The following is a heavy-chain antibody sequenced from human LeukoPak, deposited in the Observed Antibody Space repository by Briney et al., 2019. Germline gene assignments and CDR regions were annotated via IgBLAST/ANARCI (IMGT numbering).Heavy chain of an antibody. D-gene: IGHD6-13*01. CDR2: ISAGGGVT. CDR3: ARDSAVKGISSD. V-gene: IGHV3-23*01. J-gene: IGHJ4*02. Sequence: GGSLRLSCAASGFTFNNYAMSWVRQAPGKGLEWVSAISAGGGVTYYAVSVKGRFTISRDNSKKKVFLQMNSLRADDTAVYYCARDSAVKGISSDWGQGTLVTVSS. CDR1: GFTFNNYA.